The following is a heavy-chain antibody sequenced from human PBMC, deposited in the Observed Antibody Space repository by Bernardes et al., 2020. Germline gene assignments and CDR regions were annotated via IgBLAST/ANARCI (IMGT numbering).Heavy chain of an antibody. J-gene: IGHJ4*02. CDR1: GVTVSSAY. V-gene: IGHV3-53*01. CDR2: LYRDGNT. Sequence: GYLILSCTASGVTVSSAYMSWVRQAPWKGLEWVSVLYRDGNTYYAHSVRGRFTVSRDDSKNMLYLQMNSLRAGDTALYYCARGNYLGYWGQGTLVTVSS. CDR3: ARGNYLGY.